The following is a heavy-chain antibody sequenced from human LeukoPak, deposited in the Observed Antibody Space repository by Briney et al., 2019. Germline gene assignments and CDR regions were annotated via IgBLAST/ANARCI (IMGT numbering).Heavy chain of an antibody. V-gene: IGHV1-18*01. CDR2: VSAYNGHT. Sequence: ASVKVSCKASGYTFTSYGITWVRQAPGQGLEWMGWVSAYNGHTNYPQKLQGSVNMTTHTSTSTAYMELWSLRSDDTAIYYCARGRQWLPTDYWGQGTLVTVSS. D-gene: IGHD6-19*01. J-gene: IGHJ4*02. CDR3: ARGRQWLPTDY. CDR1: GYTFTSYG.